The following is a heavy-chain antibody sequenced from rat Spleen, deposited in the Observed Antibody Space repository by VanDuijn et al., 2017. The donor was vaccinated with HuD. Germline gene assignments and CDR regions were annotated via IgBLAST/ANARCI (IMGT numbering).Heavy chain of an antibody. D-gene: IGHD1-11*01. V-gene: IGHV2-30*01. CDR2: IWTTGNT. J-gene: IGHJ3*01. CDR3: TRDTMEGWFAY. CDR1: GFSLTNYN. Sequence: QVQLKESGPGLVQPSQTLSLTCTVSGFSLTNYNVHWVRQPPGKGLEWLGVIWTTGNTEYNSGLKSRLNISRDTSKNQVFLKIDSLQTDDTGTYYCTRDTMEGWFAYWGQGTLVTVSS.